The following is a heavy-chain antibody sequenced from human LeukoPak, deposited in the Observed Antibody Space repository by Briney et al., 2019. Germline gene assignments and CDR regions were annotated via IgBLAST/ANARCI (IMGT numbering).Heavy chain of an antibody. CDR2: INPSSGDT. CDR3: ARDRAQPNAFDV. J-gene: IGHJ3*01. Sequence: ASVKVSCKASEYTFTGYYLHWVRQAPGQGLEWMGWINPSSGDTNYAQKFHGRVTMTRDTSLSTAYMELRSLKIDDTAVFYCARDRAQPNAFDVWGHGTLVTVSS. CDR1: EYTFTGYY. D-gene: IGHD5-18*01. V-gene: IGHV1-2*02.